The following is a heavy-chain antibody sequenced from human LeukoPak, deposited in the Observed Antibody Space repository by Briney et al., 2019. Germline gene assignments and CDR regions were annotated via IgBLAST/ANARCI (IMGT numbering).Heavy chain of an antibody. CDR1: GFTFSSYS. D-gene: IGHD2-2*02. J-gene: IGHJ3*02. CDR3: ARDEYCSSTSCYTSEAFDI. Sequence: GGSLRLSCAASGFTFSSYSMNWVRQAPGKGLEWVSYISSSSSTIYYADSVKGRFTISRDNAKNSLYLQMNSLRAEDTAVYYCARDEYCSSTSCYTSEAFDIWGQGTMVTVSS. CDR2: ISSSSSTI. V-gene: IGHV3-48*04.